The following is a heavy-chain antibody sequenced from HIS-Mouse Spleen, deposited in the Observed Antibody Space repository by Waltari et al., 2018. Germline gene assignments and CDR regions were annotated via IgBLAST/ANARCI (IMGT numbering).Heavy chain of an antibody. CDR1: GFTFSSYG. Sequence: QVQLVESGGGVVQPGRSLRLSCAASGFTFSSYGMHWVRQAPGKGLEWVAFISYDGSNKYYADSVKGRFTISRDNSKNTLYLQMNSLRAEDTAVYYCAKDKHHAFDYWGQGTLVTVSS. CDR2: ISYDGSNK. CDR3: AKDKHHAFDY. J-gene: IGHJ4*02. V-gene: IGHV3-30*18.